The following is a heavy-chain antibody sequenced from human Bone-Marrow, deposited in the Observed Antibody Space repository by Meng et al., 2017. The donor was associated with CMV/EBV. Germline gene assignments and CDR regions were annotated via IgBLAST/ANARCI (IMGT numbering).Heavy chain of an antibody. Sequence: LSLTCAASGFTFTSNDMYWVRQAQGKGLEWVSAIGAAGDTYYSGSVKGRFTISRENAKNSLYLQMNSLRAGDTAVYYCAKGDYYYGMDVWGQGTTVTVSS. V-gene: IGHV3-13*01. CDR1: GFTFTSND. CDR2: IGAAGDT. J-gene: IGHJ6*02. D-gene: IGHD3-16*01. CDR3: AKGDYYYGMDV.